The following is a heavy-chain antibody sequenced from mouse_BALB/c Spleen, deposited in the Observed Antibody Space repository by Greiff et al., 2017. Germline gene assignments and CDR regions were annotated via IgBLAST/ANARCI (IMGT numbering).Heavy chain of an antibody. J-gene: IGHJ3*01. CDR1: GYAFSSYW. CDR3: ARDEIPTGFAY. CDR2: IYPGDGDT. Sequence: LVESGAELVRPGSSVKISCKASGYAFSSYWMNWVKQRPGQGLEWIGQIYPGDGDTNYNGKFKGKATLTADKSSSTAYMQLSSLTSEDSAVYFCARDEIPTGFAYWGQGTLVTVSA. V-gene: IGHV1-80*01.